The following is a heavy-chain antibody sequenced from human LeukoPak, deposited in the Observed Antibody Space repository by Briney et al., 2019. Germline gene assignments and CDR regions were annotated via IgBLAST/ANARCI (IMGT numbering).Heavy chain of an antibody. D-gene: IGHD2-15*01. V-gene: IGHV3-64*01. CDR1: GFTFSSYA. Sequence: PGGSLRLSCAASGFTFSSYAMHWVRQAPGKGLEYVSAISSNGGSTYYANSVKGRFTISRDNSKNTLYLQMGSLRAEDMAVYYCAKDPQIYCSGGSCYSGLSIDYWGQGTLVTVSS. CDR2: ISSNGGST. J-gene: IGHJ4*02. CDR3: AKDPQIYCSGGSCYSGLSIDY.